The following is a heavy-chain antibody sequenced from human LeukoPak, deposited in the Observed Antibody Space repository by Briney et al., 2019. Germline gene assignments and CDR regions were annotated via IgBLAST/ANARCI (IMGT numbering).Heavy chain of an antibody. Sequence: GRSLRLSCAASGVTFSSYEMNWVRQAPGKGLEWVSYISSSGSTIYYADSVKGRFTISRDNAKNSLYLQMNSLRAEDTAVYYCARGGYCSSTSCYENYYYGMDVWGQGTTVTVSS. J-gene: IGHJ6*02. D-gene: IGHD2-2*01. CDR1: GVTFSSYE. V-gene: IGHV3-48*03. CDR3: ARGGYCSSTSCYENYYYGMDV. CDR2: ISSSGSTI.